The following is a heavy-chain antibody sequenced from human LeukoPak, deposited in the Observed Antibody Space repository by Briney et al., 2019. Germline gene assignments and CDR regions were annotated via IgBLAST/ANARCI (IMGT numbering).Heavy chain of an antibody. J-gene: IGHJ3*02. CDR2: IYYSGST. V-gene: IGHV4-59*01. CDR3: ASSGYYYDSGGYPGAFDI. Sequence: SETLSLTCTVSGGSISSYYWSWIRQPPGKGLEWIGYIYYSGSTNYNPSLKSRVTISVDTSKNQFSLKLSSVTAADTAVYYCASSGYYYDSGGYPGAFDIWGQGTMVTVSS. CDR1: GGSISSYY. D-gene: IGHD3-22*01.